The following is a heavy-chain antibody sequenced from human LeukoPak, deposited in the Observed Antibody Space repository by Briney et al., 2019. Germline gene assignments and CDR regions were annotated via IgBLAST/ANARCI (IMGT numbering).Heavy chain of an antibody. V-gene: IGHV4-30-4*01. Sequence: PSETLSLTCNVSGGSISSGDYYWSWIRQPPGKGLEWIGYIYYSGSTYYNPSLKSRVTISVDTSKNQFSLKLSSVTAADTAVYYCAREALSGYSYGYYFDYWGQGTLVTVSS. CDR3: AREALSGYSYGYYFDY. D-gene: IGHD5-18*01. CDR1: GGSISSGDYY. J-gene: IGHJ4*02. CDR2: IYYSGST.